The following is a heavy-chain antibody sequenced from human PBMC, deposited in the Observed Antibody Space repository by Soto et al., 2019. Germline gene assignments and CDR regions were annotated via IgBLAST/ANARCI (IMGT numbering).Heavy chain of an antibody. CDR1: GGSISSGGYY. D-gene: IGHD3-10*01. Sequence: QVQLQESGPGLVKPSQTLSLTCTVSGGSISSGGYYWSWIRQHPGKGLEGIGYIYYSGSTYYNPPLKRRVTISVDTSKNQFSLKLSSVTAADTAVYYCARVFGFGGMDVWGQGTTVTVSS. J-gene: IGHJ6*02. CDR2: IYYSGST. V-gene: IGHV4-31*03. CDR3: ARVFGFGGMDV.